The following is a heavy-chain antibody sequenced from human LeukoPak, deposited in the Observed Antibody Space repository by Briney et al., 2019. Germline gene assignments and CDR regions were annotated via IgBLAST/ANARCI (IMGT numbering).Heavy chain of an antibody. D-gene: IGHD5-24*01. J-gene: IGHJ4*02. CDR3: ASSRDGYNWRFDY. V-gene: IGHV3-30*04. CDR2: ISYDGSNK. CDR1: GFTFSSYA. Sequence: PGGSLRLSCAASGFTFSSYAMHWVRQAPGKGLEWVAVISYDGSNKYYADSVKGRFTISRDNSKNTLYLQMNSLRAEDTAVYYCASSRDGYNWRFDYWGQGTLVTVSS.